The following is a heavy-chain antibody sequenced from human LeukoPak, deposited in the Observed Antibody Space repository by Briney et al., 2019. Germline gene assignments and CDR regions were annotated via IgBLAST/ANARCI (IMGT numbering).Heavy chain of an antibody. D-gene: IGHD1-26*01. V-gene: IGHV3-9*01. CDR2: ISWNSGSI. CDR3: AKDIYSFGSYLWPTFDY. CDR1: GFTFDDYA. J-gene: IGHJ4*02. Sequence: PGRSLRLSCAASGFTFDDYAMHWVRQAPGKGLEWVSGISWNSGSIGYADSVKGRFIISRDNAKNSLYLQMNSLRAEDTALYYCAKDIYSFGSYLWPTFDYWGQGTLVTVSS.